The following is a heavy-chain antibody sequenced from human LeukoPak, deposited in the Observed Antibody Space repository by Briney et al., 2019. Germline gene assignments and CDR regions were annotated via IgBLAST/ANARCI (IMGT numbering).Heavy chain of an antibody. CDR3: ARGGTSPLEYQLGWNDNWFDP. J-gene: IGHJ5*02. CDR2: IYYSGST. Sequence: SETLSLTCTVSGGSISSHYWSWIRQPPGKGLEWIGYIYYSGSTNYNPSLKSRVTISVDASKNQFSLKLSSVTAADTAVYYCARGGTSPLEYQLGWNDNWFDPWGQGTLVTVSS. D-gene: IGHD2-2*01. CDR1: GGSISSHY. V-gene: IGHV4-59*11.